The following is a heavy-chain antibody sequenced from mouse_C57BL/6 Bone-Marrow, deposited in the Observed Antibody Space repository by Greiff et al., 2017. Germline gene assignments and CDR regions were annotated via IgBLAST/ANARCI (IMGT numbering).Heavy chain of an antibody. Sequence: QVQLQQSGPGLVAPSQSLSITCTVSGFSLTSYGVDWVRQPPGKGLAWLGVIWGGGSTNYNSALMSRLSISKDNSKSQVFLKMNSLQTDDTAMYDCATLWLRRRDYARDDWGQGTSVTVSS. V-gene: IGHV2-9*01. CDR1: GFSLTSYG. CDR3: ATLWLRRRDYARDD. J-gene: IGHJ4*01. CDR2: IWGGGST. D-gene: IGHD2-2*01.